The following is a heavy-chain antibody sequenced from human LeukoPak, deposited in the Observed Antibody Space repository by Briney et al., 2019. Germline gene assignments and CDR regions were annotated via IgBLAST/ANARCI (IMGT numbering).Heavy chain of an antibody. Sequence: GGSLRLSCAASGFTFSSYGMHWVRQAPGKGLEWVAVISYDGSNKYYADSVKGRFTISRDNSKNTLYLQMNSLRAEGTAVYYCAKDSIVVVVELDYWGQGTLVTVSS. D-gene: IGHD2-15*01. V-gene: IGHV3-30*18. CDR3: AKDSIVVVVELDY. CDR2: ISYDGSNK. J-gene: IGHJ4*02. CDR1: GFTFSSYG.